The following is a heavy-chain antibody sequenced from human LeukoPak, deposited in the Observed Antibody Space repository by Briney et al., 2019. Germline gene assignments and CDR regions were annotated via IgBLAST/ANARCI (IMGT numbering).Heavy chain of an antibody. J-gene: IGHJ3*02. Sequence: GESLKISCKGSGYSFTSYWIGWVRQMPGKGLEWMGIIYPGDSDTRYSPSSQGQVTISADKSISTAYLQWSSLKASDTAMYYCARLVVVPAAETDAFDIWGQGTMVTVSS. CDR3: ARLVVVPAAETDAFDI. CDR1: GYSFTSYW. V-gene: IGHV5-51*01. CDR2: IYPGDSDT. D-gene: IGHD2-2*01.